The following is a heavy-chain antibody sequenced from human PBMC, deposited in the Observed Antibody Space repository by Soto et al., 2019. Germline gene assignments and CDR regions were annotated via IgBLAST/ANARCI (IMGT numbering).Heavy chain of an antibody. J-gene: IGHJ6*02. CDR3: ARSQGSSTSLELYYYYYYGMDV. CDR1: GGTFSSYA. Sequence: QVQLVQSGAEVKKPGSSVKVSCKASGGTFSSYAISWVRQAPGQGLEWMGGIIPIPGTANYAQKFQGRVTITEDESTSTAYMELSSLRSEDTADYYCARSQGSSTSLELYYYYYYGMDVWGHGTTVTVSS. D-gene: IGHD2-2*01. CDR2: IIPIPGTA. V-gene: IGHV1-69*01.